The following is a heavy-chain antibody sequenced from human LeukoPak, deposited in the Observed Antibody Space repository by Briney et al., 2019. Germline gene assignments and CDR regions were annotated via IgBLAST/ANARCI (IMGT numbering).Heavy chain of an antibody. CDR1: RYTFTSYG. V-gene: IGHV1-18*01. D-gene: IGHD3-3*01. CDR3: ARVYYDFWSGYEYDAFDT. CDR2: ISAYNGNT. Sequence: ASVKVSCKASRYTFTSYGISWVRQAPGQGLEWMGWISAYNGNTNYAQKLQGRVTMTTDTSTSTAYMELRSLRSDDTAVYYCARVYYDFWSGYEYDAFDTWGQGTMVTVSS. J-gene: IGHJ3*02.